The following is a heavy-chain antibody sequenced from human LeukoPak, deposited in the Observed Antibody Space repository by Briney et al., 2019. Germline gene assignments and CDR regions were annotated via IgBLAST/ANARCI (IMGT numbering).Heavy chain of an antibody. D-gene: IGHD3-3*01. V-gene: IGHV1-69*01. J-gene: IGHJ5*02. CDR1: GGTFSSYA. CDR3: ASFSYYDFWSGYSWFDP. Sequence: GSSVKVSCKASGGTFSSYAISWVRQAPGQGLEWMGGIIPIFGTANYAQKSQGRVTITADESTSTAYMELSSLRSEDTAVYYCASFSYYDFWSGYSWFDPWGQGTLVTVSS. CDR2: IIPIFGTA.